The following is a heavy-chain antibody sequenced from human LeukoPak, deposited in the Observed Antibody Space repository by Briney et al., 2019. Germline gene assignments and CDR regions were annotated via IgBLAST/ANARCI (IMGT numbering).Heavy chain of an antibody. D-gene: IGHD6-13*01. V-gene: IGHV3-23*01. J-gene: IGHJ4*02. CDR1: GFTFSSYA. CDR3: AKEGRIAAGTGDYFDY. CDR2: ISANGDTT. Sequence: GGPLRLSCAASGFTFSSYAMSWVRQAPGKGLEGVSGISANGDTTKYADSVEGRFTISRDNAKNTVLLQMNSLRADDTAVYYCAKEGRIAAGTGDYFDYWGQGTLVTVSS.